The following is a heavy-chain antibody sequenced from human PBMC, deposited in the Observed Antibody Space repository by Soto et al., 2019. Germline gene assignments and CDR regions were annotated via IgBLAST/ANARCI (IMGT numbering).Heavy chain of an antibody. J-gene: IGHJ6*03. CDR2: IYYSGST. D-gene: IGHD2-2*01. V-gene: IGHV4-39*01. CDR3: ARAGGVVPAAEHYYYYYMDV. CDR1: GGSISSSSYY. Sequence: PSETLSLTCTVSGGSISSSSYYWGWIRQPPGKGLEWIGSIYYSGSTYYNPSLKSRVTISVDTSKNQFSLKLSSVTAADTAVYYCARAGGVVPAAEHYYYYYMDVWGKGTTVTVSS.